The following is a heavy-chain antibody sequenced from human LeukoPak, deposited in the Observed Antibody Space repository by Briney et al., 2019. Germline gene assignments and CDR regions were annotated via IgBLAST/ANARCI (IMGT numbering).Heavy chain of an antibody. D-gene: IGHD1-26*01. CDR3: ARDLWGRVETTR. CDR1: GYTFTGYY. J-gene: IGHJ4*02. Sequence: ASVKVSCKASGYTFTGYYMHWVRQAPGQGLEWMGWINPNSGGTNYAQNFQGRVTMTRDTSISTDYMELSRLRSDDTAVYYCARDLWGRVETTRWGQGTLVTVSS. CDR2: INPNSGGT. V-gene: IGHV1-2*02.